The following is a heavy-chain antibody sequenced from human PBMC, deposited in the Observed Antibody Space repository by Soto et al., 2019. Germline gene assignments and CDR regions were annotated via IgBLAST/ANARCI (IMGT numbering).Heavy chain of an antibody. CDR2: INPNSGGT. CDR3: AGVQGYCSSTSCKKGDYYYGMDV. V-gene: IGHV1-2*02. D-gene: IGHD2-2*01. CDR1: GYTFTGYY. J-gene: IGHJ6*02. Sequence: QVQLVQSGAEVKKPGASVKVSCKASGYTFTGYYMRWVRQAPGQGLEWMGWINPNSGGTNYAQKFQGRVTMTRDTSISTAYMELSRLRSDDTAVYYCAGVQGYCSSTSCKKGDYYYGMDVWGQGTTVTVSS.